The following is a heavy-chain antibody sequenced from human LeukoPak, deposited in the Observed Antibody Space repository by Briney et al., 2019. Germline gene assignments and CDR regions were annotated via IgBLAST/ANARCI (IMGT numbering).Heavy chain of an antibody. CDR3: ARGLWGGYCSGGSCLGFDP. Sequence: ASVKVSCKASGYTFTSYDINWVRQATGQGLEWMGWVNPNSGNTGYAQKFQGRVAMTRNTSISTAYMELSSLRSEDTAVYYCARGLWGGYCSGGSCLGFDPWGQGTLVTVSS. V-gene: IGHV1-8*01. J-gene: IGHJ5*02. D-gene: IGHD2-15*01. CDR1: GYTFTSYD. CDR2: VNPNSGNT.